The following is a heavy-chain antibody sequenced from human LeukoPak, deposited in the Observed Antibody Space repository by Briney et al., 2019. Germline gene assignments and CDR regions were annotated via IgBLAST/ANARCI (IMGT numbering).Heavy chain of an antibody. CDR2: ISAYNGNT. J-gene: IGHJ5*02. Sequence: ASVKVSCKASGYTFTSYGISWVRQAPGQGLEWMGWISAYNGNTNYAQKLQGRVTMTTDTSTSTAYMELRSLRSDDTAVYYCARLLKRYSSSWSAPEVWFDPWGQGTLVTVSS. CDR3: ARLLKRYSSSWSAPEVWFDP. CDR1: GYTFTSYG. D-gene: IGHD6-13*01. V-gene: IGHV1-18*01.